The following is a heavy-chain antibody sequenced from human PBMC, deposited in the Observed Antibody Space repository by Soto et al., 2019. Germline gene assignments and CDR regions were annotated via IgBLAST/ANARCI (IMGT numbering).Heavy chain of an antibody. Sequence: QVQLVQSGAEEKKPGASVKVSCKASGYTFTSYAMHWVRQAPGQRLEWMGWINAGNGNTKYSQKFQGRVTITRDTSASTAYMELSSLRSEDTAVYYCAREYADGDYFMYWGQGTLVTVSS. V-gene: IGHV1-3*05. J-gene: IGHJ4*02. CDR1: GYTFTSYA. D-gene: IGHD2-8*01. CDR2: INAGNGNT. CDR3: AREYADGDYFMY.